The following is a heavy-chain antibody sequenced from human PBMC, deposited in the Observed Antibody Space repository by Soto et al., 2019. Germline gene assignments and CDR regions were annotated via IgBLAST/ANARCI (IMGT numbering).Heavy chain of an antibody. J-gene: IGHJ4*02. CDR3: ARGYAAPRAVD. Sequence: PSETLSLTCTVYGGSFSGYYCSWIRQPPGKGLEWIGEINHSGSTSYNPSLKSRVTISVDTSKNQLSLKLSSVTAADTAVYYCARGYAAPRAVDWGQGTLVTVSS. CDR1: GGSFSGYY. V-gene: IGHV4-34*01. D-gene: IGHD2-15*01. CDR2: INHSGST.